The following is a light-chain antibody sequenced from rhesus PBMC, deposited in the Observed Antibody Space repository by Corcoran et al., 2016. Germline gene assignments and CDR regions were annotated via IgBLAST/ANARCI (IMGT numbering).Light chain of an antibody. CDR3: QQYNNWRT. Sequence: EIVMTQSPATLSLSPGERATLSCRASQSVSSNLAWYQQKPGQAPRLLNYYASNRATGIPDSFSGSGSGTDFPLTISSLEPEDVGVYYCQQYNNWRTFGQGTKVEIK. CDR1: QSVSSN. CDR2: YAS. J-gene: IGKJ1*01. V-gene: IGKV3-35*01.